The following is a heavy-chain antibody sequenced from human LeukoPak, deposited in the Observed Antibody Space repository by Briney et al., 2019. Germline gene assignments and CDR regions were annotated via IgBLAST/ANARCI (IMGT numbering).Heavy chain of an antibody. CDR3: ARGAGVATDCSGGSCYWLFGY. CDR2: INHSGST. CDR1: GGSFSGYY. D-gene: IGHD2-15*01. V-gene: IGHV4-34*01. Sequence: SETLSLTCAVYGGSFSGYYWSWIRQPPGKGLEWIREINHSGSTNYNPSLKSRVTISVDTSKNQFSLKLSSVTAADTAVYYCARGAGVATDCSGGSCYWLFGYWGQGTLVTVSS. J-gene: IGHJ4*02.